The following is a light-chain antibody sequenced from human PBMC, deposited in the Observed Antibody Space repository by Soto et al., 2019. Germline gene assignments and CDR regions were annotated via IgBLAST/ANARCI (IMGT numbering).Light chain of an antibody. CDR2: GAS. J-gene: IGKJ1*01. CDR1: QSVSSN. Sequence: EIVMTQSPATLSVSPGERATLSCRASQSVSSNLAWYQQKPGQAPRLLIYGASTRATGIPARFSGSGSGTEFPRTFISLQSEDFAVYYCQQYNNGPPWTFGQGTKVEI. CDR3: QQYNNGPPWT. V-gene: IGKV3-15*01.